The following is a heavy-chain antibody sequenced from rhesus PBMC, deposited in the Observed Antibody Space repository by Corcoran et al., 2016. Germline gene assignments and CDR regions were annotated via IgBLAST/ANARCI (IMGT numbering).Heavy chain of an antibody. CDR3: AKGIAGTTPYYYGLDS. CDR2: INGGVGST. D-gene: IGHD1-20*01. Sequence: EVQLVESGGGLAKPGGSRRLYCAASGFTFSSYWMNWVRQTPGKGREGISAINGGVGSTYCADSVKCRFTISRENSKNTLSLQMNSLRAEDTALYYCAKGIAGTTPYYYGLDSWGQGVVVTVSS. J-gene: IGHJ6*01. V-gene: IGHV3S42*01. CDR1: GFTFSSYW.